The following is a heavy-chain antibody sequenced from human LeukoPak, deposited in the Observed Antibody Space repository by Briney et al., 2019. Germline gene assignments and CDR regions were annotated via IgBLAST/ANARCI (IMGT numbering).Heavy chain of an antibody. CDR3: ATNVITFSYYFAY. CDR1: GGTFSSYA. CDR2: IIPILGIA. D-gene: IGHD3-16*01. Sequence: SVKVSCKASGGTFSSYAISWVRQAPGHGLEWMGRIIPILGIANYAQKFQGRVTITADKSTSTAYMELSSLRSEDTAIYYCATNVITFSYYFAYWGQGTLVTVSS. V-gene: IGHV1-69*04. J-gene: IGHJ4*02.